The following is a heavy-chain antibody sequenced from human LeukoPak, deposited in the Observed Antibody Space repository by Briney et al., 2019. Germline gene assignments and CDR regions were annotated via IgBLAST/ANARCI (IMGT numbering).Heavy chain of an antibody. CDR1: GGSISSSSYY. D-gene: IGHD7-27*01. CDR2: IYYSGST. Sequence: TSETLSLTCTVSGGSISSSSYYWGWIRQPPGKGLEWIGSIYYSGSTYYNPSLKSRVTISVDTSKNQFSLKLSSVTAADTAVYYCARGHWGSSRYFKYWGKGTLVTVSS. J-gene: IGHJ4*02. CDR3: ARGHWGSSRYFKY. V-gene: IGHV4-39*07.